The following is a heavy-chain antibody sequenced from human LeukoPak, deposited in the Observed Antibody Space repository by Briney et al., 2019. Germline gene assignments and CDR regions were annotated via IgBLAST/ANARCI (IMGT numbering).Heavy chain of an antibody. D-gene: IGHD3-10*01. Sequence: SETLSLTCTVSGGSISNYYWSWIRQPAGKGLEWIGRIYNSGSTNYNPSLKSRVTMSVDTSKNQLSLKLISVSAADTAIYYCGRKVGGYMVRRYFDYWGQGTLVTVSS. J-gene: IGHJ4*02. V-gene: IGHV4-4*07. CDR2: IYNSGST. CDR3: GRKVGGYMVRRYFDY. CDR1: GGSISNYY.